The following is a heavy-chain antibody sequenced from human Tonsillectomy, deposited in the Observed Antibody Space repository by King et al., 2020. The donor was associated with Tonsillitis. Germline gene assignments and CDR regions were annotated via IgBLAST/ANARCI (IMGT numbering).Heavy chain of an antibody. CDR2: IYTSGTT. CDR3: ARSPLVVVESAAANENWFDP. CDR1: GGSISSGSYY. D-gene: IGHD2-15*01. J-gene: IGHJ5*02. V-gene: IGHV4-61*02. Sequence: VQLQESGPGLVKPSQTLSLTCSVSGGSISSGSYYWSWIRQPAGKGLEWIGRIYTSGTTKYNPSLNSRVTMSVDTSTNQFSLKLRSVTAADTAVYYCARSPLVVVESAAANENWFDPWGQGTLVTVSS.